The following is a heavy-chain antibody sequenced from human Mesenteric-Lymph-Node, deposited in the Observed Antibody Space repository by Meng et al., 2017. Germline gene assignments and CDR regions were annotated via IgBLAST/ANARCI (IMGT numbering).Heavy chain of an antibody. CDR3: ARVQMRSGSYRPALYYFDY. J-gene: IGHJ4*02. V-gene: IGHV4-4*07. CDR1: GGSISTYY. Sequence: SETLSLTCTVSGGSISTYYWSWIRQPAGKGLEWIGRMYSSGSTNYNPSLKSRVTISVDTSKNQFSLKLSSVTAADTAVYYCARVQMRSGSYRPALYYFDYWGQGTLVTVSS. D-gene: IGHD1-26*01. CDR2: MYSSGST.